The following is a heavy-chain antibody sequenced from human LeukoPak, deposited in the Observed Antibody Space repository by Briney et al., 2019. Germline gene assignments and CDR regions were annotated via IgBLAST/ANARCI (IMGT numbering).Heavy chain of an antibody. J-gene: IGHJ4*02. CDR1: GYTFTTYG. V-gene: IGHV1-18*01. CDR2: INPYNGNT. D-gene: IGHD4-17*01. CDR3: ATELYGDCRG. Sequence: ASVKVSCTASGYTFTTYGIVWVRQAPGQGLECMGWINPYNGNTKYAQKFQDRVTMTTDTSTRIAYMELRSLRSDDTAVFYCATELYGDCRGWGQGTLVTVSS.